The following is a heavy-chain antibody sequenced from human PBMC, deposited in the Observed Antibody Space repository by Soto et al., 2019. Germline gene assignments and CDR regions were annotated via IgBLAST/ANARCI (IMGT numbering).Heavy chain of an antibody. V-gene: IGHV4-34*09. CDR1: GGSFSGYI. CDR2: INHSGST. J-gene: IGHJ4*02. D-gene: IGHD6-6*01. CDR3: ARDVLYSTSGIDS. Sequence: SETLSLTCAVQGGSFSGYIWTWIRQPPGKGLQWIGQINHSGSTYYTPSLRSRVTISVDTSKNQFSLKLSSVTAADMAVYYCARDVLYSTSGIDSWGQGTLVPVSS.